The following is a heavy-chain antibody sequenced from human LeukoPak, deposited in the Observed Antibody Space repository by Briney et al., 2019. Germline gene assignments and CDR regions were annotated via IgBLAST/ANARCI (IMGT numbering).Heavy chain of an antibody. D-gene: IGHD4-17*01. CDR3: ARDGASDYGDYENWFDP. Sequence: PGRSLRLSCAASGFTFSSYCMHWVRQAPGKGLEWVAVIWYDGSNKYYADSVKGRFTISRDNSKNTLYLQMNSLRAEDTAVYYCARDGASDYGDYENWFDPWGQGTLVTVSS. V-gene: IGHV3-33*01. J-gene: IGHJ5*02. CDR2: IWYDGSNK. CDR1: GFTFSSYC.